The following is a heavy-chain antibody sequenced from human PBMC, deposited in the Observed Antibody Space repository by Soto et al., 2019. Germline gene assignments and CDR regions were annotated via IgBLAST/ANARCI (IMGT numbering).Heavy chain of an antibody. J-gene: IGHJ4*02. CDR3: SRGARFLEWLSFDH. Sequence: QVQLEQSGAEVKTLGSSVKVSCKASGDTFNRYAISWVRQAPGQGLEWMGGIIPIFGTANYAPQFQDRVTITADESTSTAYMELTSVKSADTAVYFCSRGARFLEWLSFDHWGQGTLVTVSS. CDR2: IIPIFGTA. V-gene: IGHV1-69*12. D-gene: IGHD3-3*01. CDR1: GDTFNRYA.